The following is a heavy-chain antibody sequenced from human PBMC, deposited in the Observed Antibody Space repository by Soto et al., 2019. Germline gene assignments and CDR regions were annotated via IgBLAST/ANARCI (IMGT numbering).Heavy chain of an antibody. Sequence: QVQLVESGGGVVQPGRSLRLSCAASGFTFSSYGMHWVRQAPGKGLEWVAVISYDGSNKYYADSVKGRLTISRDNSKNTLYLQMNTLSAEDTAVYYCANAAVAGTMDYSGQGTLVTVSS. D-gene: IGHD6-19*01. CDR2: ISYDGSNK. J-gene: IGHJ4*02. CDR3: ANAAVAGTMDY. CDR1: GFTFSSYG. V-gene: IGHV3-30*18.